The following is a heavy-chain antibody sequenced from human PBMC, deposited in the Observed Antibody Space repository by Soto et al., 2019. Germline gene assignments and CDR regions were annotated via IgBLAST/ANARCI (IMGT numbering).Heavy chain of an antibody. CDR2: IKQDESEK. J-gene: IGHJ6*02. D-gene: IGHD6-19*01. V-gene: IGHV3-7*05. Sequence: EVQLVESGGGLVQPGGSLRLSCAASGFTFSSYWMSWVRQAPGKGLEWVANIKQDESEKYYVDSVKGRFTISRDNAKNSLYLQMNSLRAEDTAVYYCARGGTGIAVAPTSRSYYYYYGMDVWGQGTTVTVSS. CDR3: ARGGTGIAVAPTSRSYYYYYGMDV. CDR1: GFTFSSYW.